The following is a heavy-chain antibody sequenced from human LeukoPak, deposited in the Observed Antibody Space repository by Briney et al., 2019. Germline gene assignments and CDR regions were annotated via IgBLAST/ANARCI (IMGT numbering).Heavy chain of an antibody. Sequence: ASVKVSCKASGYTFTSYAMNWVRQAPGQGLEWMGWINTNTGNPTYAQGFTGRFVFSLDTSVSTAYLQISSLKAEDTAVYYCARRYCSGGYCYVGWFDPWGQGTLVTVSS. CDR2: INTNTGNP. CDR3: ARRYCSGGYCYVGWFDP. V-gene: IGHV7-4-1*02. J-gene: IGHJ5*02. CDR1: GYTFTSYA. D-gene: IGHD2-15*01.